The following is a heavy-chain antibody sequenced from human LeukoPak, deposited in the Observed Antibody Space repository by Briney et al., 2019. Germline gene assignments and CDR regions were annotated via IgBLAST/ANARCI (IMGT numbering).Heavy chain of an antibody. CDR1: GGTFSSYA. D-gene: IGHD6-19*01. J-gene: IGHJ4*02. V-gene: IGHV1-69*01. Sequence: SVKVSCKASGGTFSSYAISWVRQAPGQGLEWMGGIIPIFGTANYAQKFQGRVTITADESTSTAYMELSSLRSEDTAVYYCARVPGQWPTPYYFDYWGQGSLVTASS. CDR2: IIPIFGTA. CDR3: ARVPGQWPTPYYFDY.